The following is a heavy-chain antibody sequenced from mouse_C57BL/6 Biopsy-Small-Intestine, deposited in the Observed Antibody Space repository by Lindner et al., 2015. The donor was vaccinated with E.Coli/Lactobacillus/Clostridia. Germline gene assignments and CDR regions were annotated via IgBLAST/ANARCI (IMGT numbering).Heavy chain of an antibody. J-gene: IGHJ1*01. Sequence: SVKVSCKASGYSFTGYYLHWVRQAPGHGLEWMGWINPNSAVTSYAQKFQGWATMTRDTSISTAFMEVNRLTSDDTAVYYCALTLSTNGFDVWGQGTMVTVSS. D-gene: IGHD2-2*01. CDR1: GYSFTGYY. CDR3: ALTLSTNGFDV. CDR2: INPNSAVT. V-gene: IGHV1-84*02.